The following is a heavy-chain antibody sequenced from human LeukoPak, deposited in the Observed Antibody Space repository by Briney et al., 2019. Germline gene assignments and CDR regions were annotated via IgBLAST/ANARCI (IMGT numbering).Heavy chain of an antibody. J-gene: IGHJ4*02. Sequence: GGSLRLSCAASGFTFSSYAMSWVRQAPGKWLEWVSAISGSGGSTYYADSVKGRFTISRDNSKNTLYLQMNSLRAEDTAVYYCAKDQMVRGVTHFDYWGQGTLVTVSS. CDR1: GFTFSSYA. CDR3: AKDQMVRGVTHFDY. CDR2: ISGSGGST. D-gene: IGHD3-10*01. V-gene: IGHV3-23*01.